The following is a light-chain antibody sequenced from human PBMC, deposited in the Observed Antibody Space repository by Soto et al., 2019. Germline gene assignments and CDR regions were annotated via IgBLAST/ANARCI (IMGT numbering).Light chain of an antibody. Sequence: HSALTQPPSASGTPGQRVTISCSGSSSNIGTNTVIWYQQLPGAAPKLLIYSDNQRPSGVPDRFSGSKSGTSASLAISGLQSEDEADYYCAAWDVSLVVFGGGTKLTVL. CDR2: SDN. CDR3: AAWDVSLVV. J-gene: IGLJ2*01. CDR1: SSNIGTNT. V-gene: IGLV1-44*01.